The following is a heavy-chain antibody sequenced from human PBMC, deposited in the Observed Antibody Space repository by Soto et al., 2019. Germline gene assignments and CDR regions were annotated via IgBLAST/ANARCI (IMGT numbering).Heavy chain of an antibody. CDR1: GGTFSSYT. V-gene: IGHV1-69*02. J-gene: IGHJ4*02. Sequence: ASVKVSCKASGGTFSSYTISWVRQAPGQGLEWMGRIIPILGIANYAQKFQGRVTITADKSTSTAYMELSSLRSEDTAVYYCARATIFGEFDDWGQGTLVTVSS. D-gene: IGHD3-3*01. CDR2: IIPILGIA. CDR3: ARATIFGEFDD.